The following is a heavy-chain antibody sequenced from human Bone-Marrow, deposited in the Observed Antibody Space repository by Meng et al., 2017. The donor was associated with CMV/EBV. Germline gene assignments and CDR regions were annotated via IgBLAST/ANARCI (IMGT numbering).Heavy chain of an antibody. Sequence: GGSLRLSCAASGFTFNNYGMHWVRQAPGKGLEWVAFIRYDGSNKYYADSVKGRFTISRDNAKNSLYLQMNSLRAEDTAVYYCALMATTVYYYGMDVWGQGTTVTVSS. V-gene: IGHV3-30*02. D-gene: IGHD5-24*01. CDR3: ALMATTVYYYGMDV. CDR1: GFTFNNYG. CDR2: IRYDGSNK. J-gene: IGHJ6*02.